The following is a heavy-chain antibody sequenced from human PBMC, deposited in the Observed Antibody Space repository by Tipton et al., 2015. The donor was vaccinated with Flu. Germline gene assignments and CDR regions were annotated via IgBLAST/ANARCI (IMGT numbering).Heavy chain of an antibody. J-gene: IGHJ6*02. V-gene: IGHV4-4*07. Sequence: TLSLTCTVSGGSLSSFYWSWIRQPAGKGLEWIGRIYTSGSTKYNPSLKSRLSMSVDTSKSQFSLKLTSVTAADTAVYYCARDLWNDRRAYYYYGVDVWGQGTTVTVSS. CDR2: IYTSGST. CDR1: GGSLSSFY. CDR3: ARDLWNDRRAYYYYGVDV. D-gene: IGHD1-1*01.